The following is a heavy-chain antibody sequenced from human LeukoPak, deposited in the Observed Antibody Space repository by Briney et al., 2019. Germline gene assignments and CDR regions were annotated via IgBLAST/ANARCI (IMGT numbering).Heavy chain of an antibody. CDR3: ARAPLRDGYNKDYFDY. V-gene: IGHV6-1*01. J-gene: IGHJ4*02. CDR1: GDSVSSNSAA. CDR2: TYYRSKWYN. D-gene: IGHD5-24*01. Sequence: SQTLSLTCALSGDSVSSNSAAWNWIRQSPSRGLEWLGRTYYRSKWYNDYAVSVKSRITINPDTSKNQFSLQLNSVTPEDTAVYYCARAPLRDGYNKDYFDYWGQGTLVTVAS.